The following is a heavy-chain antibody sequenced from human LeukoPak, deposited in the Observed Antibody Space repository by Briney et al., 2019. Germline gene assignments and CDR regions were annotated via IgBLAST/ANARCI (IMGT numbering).Heavy chain of an antibody. Sequence: GRSLRLSCAASGFTFSNYWMSWVRQAPGKGLEWLAYILQDGSEKYYVDSVTGRFTISRDNAKNSLYLQMNSLRAEDTAVYYCARVLRSGSPNYWGQGTLVTVSS. J-gene: IGHJ4*02. CDR3: ARVLRSGSPNY. D-gene: IGHD1-26*01. CDR2: ILQDGSEK. CDR1: GFTFSNYW. V-gene: IGHV3-7*03.